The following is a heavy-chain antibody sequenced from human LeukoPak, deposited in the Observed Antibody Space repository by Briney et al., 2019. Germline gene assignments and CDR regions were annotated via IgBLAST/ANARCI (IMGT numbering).Heavy chain of an antibody. V-gene: IGHV1-8*01. CDR3: ARGSPEIYDILTGYGFAYYHYYGMDV. CDR1: GYTFTSYD. D-gene: IGHD3-9*01. J-gene: IGHJ6*02. CDR2: MNPNSGNT. Sequence: GASVKVSCKASGYTFTSYDINWVRQATGQGLEWMGWMNPNSGNTGYAQKFRGRVTMTRNTSISTAYMELSSLRSEDTAVYYCARGSPEIYDILTGYGFAYYHYYGMDVWGQGTTVTVSS.